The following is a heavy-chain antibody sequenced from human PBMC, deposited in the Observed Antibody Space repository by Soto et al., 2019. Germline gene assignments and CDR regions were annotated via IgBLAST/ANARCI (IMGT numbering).Heavy chain of an antibody. CDR3: ATKKGGYPSYYYYGMDV. V-gene: IGHV1-69*13. CDR2: IIPIFGTA. D-gene: IGHD3-16*02. CDR1: GGTFSSYA. J-gene: IGHJ6*02. Sequence: SVKVSCKASGGTFSSYAISWVRQAPGQGLEWMGGIIPIFGTANYAQKFQGRVTITADESTSTAYMELSSLRSEDTAVYYCATKKGGYPSYYYYGMDVWGQGTTVTVSS.